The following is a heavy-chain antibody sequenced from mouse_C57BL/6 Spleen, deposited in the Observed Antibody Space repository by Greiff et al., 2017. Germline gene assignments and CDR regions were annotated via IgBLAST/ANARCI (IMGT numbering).Heavy chain of an antibody. Sequence: QVQLQQPGAELVKPGASVKMSCKASGYTFTSYWITWVKQRPGQGLEWIGDIYPGSGSTNYNEKFKSKATLTVDTSSSTAYMQLSSLTSEDSAVYYCARHYGSSYEVYAMDYWGQGTSVTVSS. D-gene: IGHD1-1*01. CDR1: GYTFTSYW. V-gene: IGHV1-55*01. J-gene: IGHJ4*01. CDR3: ARHYGSSYEVYAMDY. CDR2: IYPGSGST.